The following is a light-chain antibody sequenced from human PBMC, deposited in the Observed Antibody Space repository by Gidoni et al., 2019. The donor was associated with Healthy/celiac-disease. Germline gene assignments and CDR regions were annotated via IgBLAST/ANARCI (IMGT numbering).Light chain of an antibody. Sequence: EIVLTPSPGTLSLSPGQSATLPCRASQSISSSPKPGQAPRPLMYGASSRATGIPDRFSGSGSGTDFTLTISRLEPEDFAVYYCQHFGNFGGXTKVE. CDR3: QHFGN. CDR2: GAS. V-gene: IGKV3-20*01. J-gene: IGKJ4*01. CDR1: QSISSS.